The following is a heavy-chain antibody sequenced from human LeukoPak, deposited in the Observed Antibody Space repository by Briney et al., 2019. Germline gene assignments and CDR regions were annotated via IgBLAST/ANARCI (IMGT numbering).Heavy chain of an antibody. V-gene: IGHV3-53*01. J-gene: IGHJ4*02. CDR1: GFTFSSYA. CDR3: ARDYQLGPYY. D-gene: IGHD3-10*01. CDR2: IYSGGTT. Sequence: PGGSLRLSCAASGFTFSSYAMSWVRQAPGKGLEWVSVIYSGGTTHYADSVKGRFTISRDNSKNTLYLQMNSLRAEDTAVYYCARDYQLGPYYWGQGTLVTVSS.